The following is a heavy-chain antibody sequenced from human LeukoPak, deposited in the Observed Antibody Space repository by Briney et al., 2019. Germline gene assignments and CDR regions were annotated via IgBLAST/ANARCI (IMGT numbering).Heavy chain of an antibody. CDR1: GYTFTGYY. J-gene: IGHJ6*03. CDR2: IRGDNGGT. Sequence: GASVKVSCKASGYTFTGYYIHWVRQAPGQGLEWMGWIRGDNGGTNYAQKFRGRVTMTRDTSTTTVYMELSRLRSDDTAAYYCARGLTVSIGNDFPYYYYYMDVWGKGTTVTVS. V-gene: IGHV1-2*02. D-gene: IGHD3-3*01. CDR3: ARGLTVSIGNDFPYYYYYMDV.